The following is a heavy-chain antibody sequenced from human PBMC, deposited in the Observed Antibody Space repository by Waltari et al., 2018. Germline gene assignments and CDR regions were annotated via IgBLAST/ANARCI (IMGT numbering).Heavy chain of an antibody. V-gene: IGHV4-38-2*01. Sequence: QVQLQESGPGLVKPSETLSLTCDVSGYSINSGYYWGWIRQSPGKGLEWIATIYHAGDTFYNPSLKSRVTISMDTSKNHFSLKLNSVTAADTAVYFCSRQVLGYCTSAACRRLESWGQGTLVTVSS. CDR1: GYSINSGYY. J-gene: IGHJ4*02. CDR3: SRQVLGYCTSAACRRLES. D-gene: IGHD2-2*03. CDR2: IYHAGDT.